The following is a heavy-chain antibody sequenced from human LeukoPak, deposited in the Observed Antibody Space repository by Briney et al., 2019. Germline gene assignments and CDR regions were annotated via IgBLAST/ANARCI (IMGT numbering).Heavy chain of an antibody. Sequence: NHSGSTNYNPSLKSRVTISVDTSKNQFSLKLSSVTAADTAVYYCARVSDFWSGYYGYYPWGQGTLVTVSS. D-gene: IGHD3-3*01. J-gene: IGHJ5*02. CDR3: ARVSDFWSGYYGYYP. V-gene: IGHV4-34*01. CDR2: NHSGST.